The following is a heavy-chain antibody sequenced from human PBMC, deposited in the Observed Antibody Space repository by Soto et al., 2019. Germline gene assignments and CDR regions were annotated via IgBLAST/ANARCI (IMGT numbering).Heavy chain of an antibody. D-gene: IGHD5-18*01. V-gene: IGHV4-30-4*02. Sequence: PSDTLSLTCTVSGCSISSGDYYWSWIRQPPGKGLEWIGYIYYSGSTYYNPSLESRVTISVDTSKNQFSLKLSSVTAADTAVYYCARDLSGYSYGVFDYWGQGTLVTVSS. J-gene: IGHJ4*02. CDR2: IYYSGST. CDR1: GCSISSGDYY. CDR3: ARDLSGYSYGVFDY.